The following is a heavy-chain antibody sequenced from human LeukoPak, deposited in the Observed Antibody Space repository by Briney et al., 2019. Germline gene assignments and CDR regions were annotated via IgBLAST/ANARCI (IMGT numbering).Heavy chain of an antibody. J-gene: IGHJ4*02. Sequence: SETLSLTCTVSGGSISSYYWSWIRQPAGKGLEWIGRIYTSGSTNYNPSLKSRVTMSVDTSKNQFSLKLSSVTAADTAAYYCARSSPSVDYGDYAFDYWGQGTLVTVSS. CDR1: GGSISSYY. CDR2: IYTSGST. CDR3: ARSSPSVDYGDYAFDY. V-gene: IGHV4-4*07. D-gene: IGHD4-17*01.